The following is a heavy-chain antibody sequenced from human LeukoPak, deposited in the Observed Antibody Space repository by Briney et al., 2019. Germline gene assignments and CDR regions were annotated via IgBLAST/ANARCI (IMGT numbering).Heavy chain of an antibody. CDR3: ARSRDGALGY. J-gene: IGHJ4*02. Sequence: GGSLRLSCAASGFTVSSDYMSWVRQAPGKGLEWVSVIYSGGSTYYADSVKGRFTISRDNSKNTLYLQMNSLRAEDTAVYYCARSRDGALGYWGQGTLVTVSS. CDR1: GFTVSSDY. V-gene: IGHV3-53*01. D-gene: IGHD5-24*01. CDR2: IYSGGST.